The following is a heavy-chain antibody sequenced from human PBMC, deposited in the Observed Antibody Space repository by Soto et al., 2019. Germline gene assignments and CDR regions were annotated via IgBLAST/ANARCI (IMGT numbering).Heavy chain of an antibody. CDR1: GFTFSSYA. Sequence: GGSLRLSCAASGFTFSSYAMSWVRQAPGKGLEWVSAISGSGGSTYYADSVKGRFTISRDNSKNTLYLQMNSLGAEDTAVYYCAKDQGVVTAILSEVMDVWGQGTTVTASS. CDR3: AKDQGVVTAILSEVMDV. D-gene: IGHD2-21*02. CDR2: ISGSGGST. V-gene: IGHV3-23*01. J-gene: IGHJ6*02.